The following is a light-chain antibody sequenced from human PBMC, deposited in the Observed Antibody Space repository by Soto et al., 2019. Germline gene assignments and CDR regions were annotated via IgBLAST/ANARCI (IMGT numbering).Light chain of an antibody. CDR1: QSVSNNY. J-gene: IGKJ1*01. Sequence: EIFMTQSPFTLSLSPVEIATLSCRASQSVSNNYLAWYQQKPGQAPRLLIYGASNRATGIPDRFSGSGSGTDFTLTISRLEPEDFAVYYCQQYDSSPRTFGQGTKVDTK. V-gene: IGKV3-20*01. CDR3: QQYDSSPRT. CDR2: GAS.